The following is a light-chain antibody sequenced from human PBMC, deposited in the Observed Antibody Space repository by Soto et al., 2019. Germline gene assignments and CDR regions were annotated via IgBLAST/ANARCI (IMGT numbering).Light chain of an antibody. Sequence: EIVLTQSPATLSLSPGERATLSCRASQSVSSYLAWYQQKPGQAPRLLIYDASNRATGIPARFSGSGSGTDFTLTISSLAPEDFAVYYCQQRSNWPLKLGGVPKVDIK. J-gene: IGKJ4*02. CDR3: QQRSNWPLK. V-gene: IGKV3-11*01. CDR2: DAS. CDR1: QSVSSY.